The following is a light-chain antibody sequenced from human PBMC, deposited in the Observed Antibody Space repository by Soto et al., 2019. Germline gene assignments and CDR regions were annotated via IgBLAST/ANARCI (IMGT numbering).Light chain of an antibody. CDR3: QQLKSYPIT. CDR1: HNINTY. Sequence: DIQMTQSPSSLSASVVDRVAITLRASHNINTYLNWYQQRPGKAPRLLIYAASSVQGGVPSRFSGSGSGTDFTLTISSLQPEDFATYYCQQLKSYPITFGQGTRLEIK. CDR2: AAS. V-gene: IGKV1-39*01. J-gene: IGKJ5*01.